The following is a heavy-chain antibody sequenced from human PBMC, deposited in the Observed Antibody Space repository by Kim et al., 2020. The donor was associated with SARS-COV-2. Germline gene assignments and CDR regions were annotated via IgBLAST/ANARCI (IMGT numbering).Heavy chain of an antibody. CDR1: GFTFSSYA. CDR2: ISYDGSNK. D-gene: IGHD2-21*02. CDR3: AREARVVTAYDAFDI. J-gene: IGHJ3*02. Sequence: GGSLRLSCAASGFTFSSYAMHWVRQAPGKGLEWVAVISYDGSNKYYADSVKGRFTISRDNSKNTLYLQMNSLRAEDTAVYYCAREARVVTAYDAFDIWGQGTMVTVSS. V-gene: IGHV3-30-3*01.